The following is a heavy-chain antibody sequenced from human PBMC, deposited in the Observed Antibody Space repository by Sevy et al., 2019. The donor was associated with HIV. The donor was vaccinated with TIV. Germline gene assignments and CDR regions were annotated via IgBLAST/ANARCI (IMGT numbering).Heavy chain of an antibody. J-gene: IGHJ4*02. D-gene: IGHD2-21*01. CDR1: GFSFSSYG. CDR2: IQYDGSNK. CDR3: VKEGGGEGGDH. V-gene: IGHV3-30*02. Sequence: GGSLRLSCAASGFSFSSYGMHWVRQAPGKGLEWMSYIQYDGSNKDYADSVKGRFTISRDNSRNTLYLQMNSLRVEDTAVFYCVKEGGGEGGDHWGQGTLVTVSS.